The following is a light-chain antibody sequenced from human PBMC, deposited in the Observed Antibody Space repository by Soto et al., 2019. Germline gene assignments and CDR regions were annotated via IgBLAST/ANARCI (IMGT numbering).Light chain of an antibody. CDR1: QSISSE. J-gene: IGKJ2*01. CDR3: QQGHNWPLT. V-gene: IGKV3-15*01. CDR2: GAS. Sequence: EIVMKKSPATLSVSPGESATLSCRASQSISSELDWYQQKPGQPPRVLIYGASTMATGVPAKFTGSGSGSDFTLTISGLQSEDFAVYYCQQGHNWPLTFGQGTMLEI.